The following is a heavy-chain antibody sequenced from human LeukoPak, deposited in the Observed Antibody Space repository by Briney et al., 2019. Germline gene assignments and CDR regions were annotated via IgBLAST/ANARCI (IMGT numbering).Heavy chain of an antibody. CDR3: ARVGHVSIYPSYMDV. J-gene: IGHJ6*03. D-gene: IGHD6-6*01. Sequence: GTSLRLSCEASGFTFSTFPMHWVRQTPDKRLEWVAVISDDGRDTYYADSVKGRFTISRDNSKNTLYLQMNSLSPEDTAVVYCARVGHVSIYPSYMDVWGKGTTVTVSS. V-gene: IGHV3-30*04. CDR2: ISDDGRDT. CDR1: GFTFSTFP.